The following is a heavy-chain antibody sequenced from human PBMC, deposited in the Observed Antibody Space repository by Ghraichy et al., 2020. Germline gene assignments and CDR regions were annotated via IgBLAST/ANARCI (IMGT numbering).Heavy chain of an antibody. CDR1: GFTFSSYA. J-gene: IGHJ5*02. CDR2: ISYDGSNK. V-gene: IGHV3-30*04. D-gene: IGHD1-1*01. CDR3: ARDSVQLERRGWFDP. Sequence: GGSLRLSCAASGFTFSSYAMHWVRQAPGKGLEWVAVISYDGSNKYYADSVKGRFTISRDNSKNTLYLQMNSLRAEDTAVYYCARDSVQLERRGWFDPWGQGTLVTVSS.